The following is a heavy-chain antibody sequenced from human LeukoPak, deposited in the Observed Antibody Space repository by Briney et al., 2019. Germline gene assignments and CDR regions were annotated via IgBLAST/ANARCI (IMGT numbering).Heavy chain of an antibody. Sequence: GGSLRLSCAASGFTFSSYSMNWVRQAPGKGLEWVSSISSGSSYIYYADSVKGRFTVSRDNAKNSLYLQMNSLRAEDTAVYYCARVGSYNGAYYDFWSGYYPQPFDYWGQGTLVTVSS. CDR2: ISSGSSYI. CDR1: GFTFSSYS. V-gene: IGHV3-21*01. CDR3: ARVGSYNGAYYDFWSGYYPQPFDY. D-gene: IGHD3-3*01. J-gene: IGHJ4*02.